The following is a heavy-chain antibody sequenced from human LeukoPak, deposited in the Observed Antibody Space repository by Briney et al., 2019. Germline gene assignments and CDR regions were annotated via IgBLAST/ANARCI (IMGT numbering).Heavy chain of an antibody. Sequence: SETLSLTCTVSGGSISSYYWSWIRQPAGKGLEWIGRIHTSGSTNYSPSLKSRVTMSGDTSKNQFSLKLSSVTAADTAVYYCARDRYYYDSSGSALDYWGQGTLVTVSS. V-gene: IGHV4-4*07. J-gene: IGHJ4*02. CDR3: ARDRYYYDSSGSALDY. CDR2: IHTSGST. CDR1: GGSISSYY. D-gene: IGHD3-22*01.